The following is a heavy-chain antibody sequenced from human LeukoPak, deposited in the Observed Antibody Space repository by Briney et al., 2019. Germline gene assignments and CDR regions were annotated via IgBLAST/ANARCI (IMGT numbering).Heavy chain of an antibody. D-gene: IGHD3-3*01. J-gene: IGHJ4*02. CDR1: GDSISTSAYY. V-gene: IGHV4-31*03. CDR2: IHYIGNA. CDR3: ARVRDDYFFDC. Sequence: SETLSLTCTVSGDSISTSAYYWSWIRQRPGTGLEWIAYIHYIGNAYSNPSLESRVTMSVDTSSNQFSLNVASVTAADTAVYYCARVRDDYFFDCWGQGILVTVSS.